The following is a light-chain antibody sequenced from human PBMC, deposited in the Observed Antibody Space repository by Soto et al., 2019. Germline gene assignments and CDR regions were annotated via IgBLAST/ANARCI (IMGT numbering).Light chain of an antibody. CDR2: DAS. CDR1: QSVSRN. V-gene: IGKV3-15*01. J-gene: IGKJ1*01. CDR3: QQDNNWIWT. Sequence: EIVMTQSPATLSVSPGERATLSCRASQSVSRNVAWYQQKPGQAPRLLINDASTRATGISVRFSGSGSGTEFTRTISILQSEDFAVYYCQQDNNWIWTFGQGTKVEIK.